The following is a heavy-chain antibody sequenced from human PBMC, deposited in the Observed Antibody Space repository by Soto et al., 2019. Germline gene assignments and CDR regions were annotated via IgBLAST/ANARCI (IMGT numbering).Heavy chain of an antibody. Sequence: GGSLRLSCAASALTFNTYGMTWVRQAPGKGLEWVSTVSGSGGGTYYADSVKGRFTISRVNSKNTMYLQMSNLRAEDTAVYFCARIGPYCGGDCYPDFDFWGLGTPVTVSS. D-gene: IGHD2-21*02. V-gene: IGHV3-23*01. CDR1: ALTFNTYG. CDR3: ARIGPYCGGDCYPDFDF. CDR2: VSGSGGGT. J-gene: IGHJ4*02.